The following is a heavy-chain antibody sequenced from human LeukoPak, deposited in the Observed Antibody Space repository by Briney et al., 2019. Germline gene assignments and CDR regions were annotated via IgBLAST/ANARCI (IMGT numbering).Heavy chain of an antibody. Sequence: GGSLRLSCAASGFTFSSYAMSWVRQAPGKGLEWVSSISGSGGTTYYADSVKGRFTISRDNAKKSLYLQMNSLRVEDTAEYYCATSGTRGVINGHWGQGTLVTVSS. CDR3: ATSGTRGVINGH. V-gene: IGHV3-23*01. J-gene: IGHJ4*02. CDR2: ISGSGGTT. CDR1: GFTFSSYA. D-gene: IGHD3-10*01.